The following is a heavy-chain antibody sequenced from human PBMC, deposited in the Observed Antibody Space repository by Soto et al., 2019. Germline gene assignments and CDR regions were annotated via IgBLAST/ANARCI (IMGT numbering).Heavy chain of an antibody. CDR3: ARHVAEMAPLGY. Sequence: QVQLQESGPGLVKPSETLSLTCTVSSGSISSYYWSWIRQPPGKGLECIGYIYYNGSTNYSPSLKSRDTISVDTSKNQFSLKLTSVTAADTAVYYCARHVAEMAPLGYWGQGTLVTVSS. CDR2: IYYNGST. J-gene: IGHJ4*02. V-gene: IGHV4-59*08. D-gene: IGHD5-12*01. CDR1: SGSISSYY.